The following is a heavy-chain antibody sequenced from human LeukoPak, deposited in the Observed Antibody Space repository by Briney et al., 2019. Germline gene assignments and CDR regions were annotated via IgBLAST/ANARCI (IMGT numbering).Heavy chain of an antibody. V-gene: IGHV1-69*13. CDR3: ASGVATIGEVFDY. CDR2: IIPIFGTA. D-gene: IGHD5-24*01. CDR1: GGTFSSYA. Sequence: SVKVSCKASGGTFSSYAISWVRQAPGQGLEWMGGIIPIFGTANYAQKFQGRVTIAADESTSTAYMELSSLRSEDTAVYYCASGVATIGEVFDYWGQGTLVTVSS. J-gene: IGHJ4*02.